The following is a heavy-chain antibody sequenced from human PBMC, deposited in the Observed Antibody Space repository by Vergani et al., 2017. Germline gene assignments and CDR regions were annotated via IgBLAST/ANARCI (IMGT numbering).Heavy chain of an antibody. D-gene: IGHD3-10*01. V-gene: IGHV4-61*02. Sequence: QVQLHESGPGLVKPSQTLSLTCTVPGGSITSGSFYWSWIRQPAGKGLEWIGRIHSSGTTNYNPSLKSLVTLPVDTSKKQLSLRMTSVTAADTAVYYCARDSWTSELRGVYWFDTWGQGTLVSVSS. CDR1: GGSITSGSFY. J-gene: IGHJ5*02. CDR3: ARDSWTSELRGVYWFDT. CDR2: IHSSGTT.